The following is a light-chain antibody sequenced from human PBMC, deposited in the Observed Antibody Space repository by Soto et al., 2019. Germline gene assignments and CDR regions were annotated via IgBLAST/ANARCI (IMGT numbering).Light chain of an antibody. CDR2: GNS. V-gene: IGLV1-40*01. CDR3: QSYDSSLSAHV. Sequence: QSVLTQPPSVSGAPGQRVTISCTGSSSNIGAGYDVHWYQQLPGTAPKLLIYGNSNRPSGVLDRFSGSKSGTSASLAITGLQAEDEADYYCQSYDSSLSAHVFGSGTQLTVL. CDR1: SSNIGAGYD. J-gene: IGLJ6*01.